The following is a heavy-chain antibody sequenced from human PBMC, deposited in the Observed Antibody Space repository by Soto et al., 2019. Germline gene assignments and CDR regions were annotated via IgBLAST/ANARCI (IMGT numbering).Heavy chain of an antibody. D-gene: IGHD3-16*01. CDR3: ATFTFGRPFDT. V-gene: IGHV3-23*01. CDR2: ISGSGFST. CDR1: GFTFNTYA. J-gene: IGHJ3*02. Sequence: GGSLRLSFAASGFTFNTYAMSWVRQAPGQGLEWVSAISGSGFSTYYADSVKGRFSISSDSSKNTLFLQMNSLRADDTAVYFCATFTFGRPFDTWGQGTMVTVSS.